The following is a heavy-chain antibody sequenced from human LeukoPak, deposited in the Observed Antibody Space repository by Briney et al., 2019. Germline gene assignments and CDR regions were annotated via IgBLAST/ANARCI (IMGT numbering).Heavy chain of an antibody. Sequence: PSETLSLTCAVYGGSFSGYYWSWIRQPPGKGLEWIGEINHSGSTNYNPSLKSRVTISVDTSKNQFSLKLSSVTAADTAVYYCARGLSPYYYYCMDVWGKGTTVTVSS. J-gene: IGHJ6*03. D-gene: IGHD3-16*02. CDR2: INHSGST. CDR3: ARGLSPYYYYCMDV. V-gene: IGHV4-34*01. CDR1: GGSFSGYY.